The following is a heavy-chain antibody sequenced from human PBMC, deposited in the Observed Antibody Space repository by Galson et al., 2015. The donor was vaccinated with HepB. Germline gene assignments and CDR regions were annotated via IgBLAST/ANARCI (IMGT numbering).Heavy chain of an antibody. V-gene: IGHV3-33*08. Sequence: SLRLSCAASGFTFSSYGIHWVRQAPGKGLEWVAVIWYDGSNKYYADSVKGRFTISRDNSKNTLYLQMNSLRAEDTAVYYCARGQRGVAVAGYYFDYWGQGTLVTVSS. J-gene: IGHJ4*02. D-gene: IGHD6-19*01. CDR3: ARGQRGVAVAGYYFDY. CDR2: IWYDGSNK. CDR1: GFTFSSYG.